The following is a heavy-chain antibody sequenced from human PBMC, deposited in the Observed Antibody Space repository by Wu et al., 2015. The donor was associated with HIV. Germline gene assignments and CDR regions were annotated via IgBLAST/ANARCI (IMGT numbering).Heavy chain of an antibody. D-gene: IGHD5-12*01. V-gene: IGHV1-69*13. CDR3: ASSGFDSPAVTSDY. J-gene: IGHJ4*02. CDR1: GDTLTNFA. Sequence: QFHLVQSGAEVKKPGSSVKVSCKASGDTLTNFAISWVRQAPGQGPEWMGRILPMFGTTHYAQMFQGRITITADELTRIVYLQLNRLTSEDTAVYYCASSGFDSPAVTSDYWGLGNAGHRLL. CDR2: ILPMFGTT.